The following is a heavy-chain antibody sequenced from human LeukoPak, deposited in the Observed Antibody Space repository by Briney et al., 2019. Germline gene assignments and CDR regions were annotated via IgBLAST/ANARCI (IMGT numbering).Heavy chain of an antibody. D-gene: IGHD3-22*01. CDR2: ISAYNGNT. CDR3: ARDPRLDYYDSRMNWFDP. CDR1: GYTFTSYG. Sequence: ASVKVSCKASGYTFTSYGISWVRQAPGQGLEWMGWISAYNGNTNYAQKLQGRVTMTTDTSTSTAYMELRSLRSDDTAVNYCARDPRLDYYDSRMNWFDPWGQGTLVTVSS. V-gene: IGHV1-18*01. J-gene: IGHJ5*02.